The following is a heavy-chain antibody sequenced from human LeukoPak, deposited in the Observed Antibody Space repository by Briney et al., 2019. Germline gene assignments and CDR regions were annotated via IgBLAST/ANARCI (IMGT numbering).Heavy chain of an antibody. J-gene: IGHJ4*02. CDR2: IYHSGST. D-gene: IGHD2-15*01. CDR1: GGSISSSNW. Sequence: SGTLSLTCAVSGGSISSSNWWSWVRQPPGKGLEWIGEIYHSGSTNYNPSLKSRVTISVDKSKNQFSLKLSSVTAADTAVYYCAGLGYCSGGSCYYFDYWGQGTLVTVSP. V-gene: IGHV4-4*02. CDR3: AGLGYCSGGSCYYFDY.